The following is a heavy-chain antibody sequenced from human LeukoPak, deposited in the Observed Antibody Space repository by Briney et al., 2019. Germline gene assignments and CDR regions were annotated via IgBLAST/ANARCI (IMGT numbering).Heavy chain of an antibody. J-gene: IGHJ4*02. CDR2: IYYSGST. CDR1: GDSIRDDY. Sequence: PSETLSLTCSVSGDSIRDDYWSWIRQPPEKGLEWIGYIYYSGSTYYNPSLKSRVTISVDTSKNQFSLKLSSVTAADTAAYYCARGRIRITMIVVVTPPGSWGQGTLVTVSS. V-gene: IGHV4-59*08. D-gene: IGHD3-22*01. CDR3: ARGRIRITMIVVVTPPGS.